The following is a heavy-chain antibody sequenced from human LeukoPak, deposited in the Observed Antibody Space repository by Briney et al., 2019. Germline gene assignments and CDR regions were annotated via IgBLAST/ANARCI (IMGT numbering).Heavy chain of an antibody. CDR3: AKDIAVAGPYYFDY. J-gene: IGHJ4*02. V-gene: IGHV3-23*01. D-gene: IGHD6-19*01. Sequence: GGSLRLSCAASGFTFSSYAMSCVRQAPGKGLEWVSAVSGGGGSTYYADSVKGRFTISRDNSKNTLYLQMNSLRAEDTAVYYCAKDIAVAGPYYFDYWGQGTLVTVSS. CDR1: GFTFSSYA. CDR2: VSGGGGST.